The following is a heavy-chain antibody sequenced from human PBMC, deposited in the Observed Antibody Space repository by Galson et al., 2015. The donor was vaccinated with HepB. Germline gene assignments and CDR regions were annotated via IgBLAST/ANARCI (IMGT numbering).Heavy chain of an antibody. CDR1: GFTFTNYA. V-gene: IGHV3-23*01. D-gene: IGHD6-19*01. CDR2: LGTSDSHI. Sequence: SLRLSCATSGFTFTNYAMSWVRQAPGKGLEWVSVLGTSDSHIQYSDSVKGRFTISRDNSKNTLYLQMNSLRAEDTAVYYCARETEEYSSGWFGMGYWGQGTLVTVSS. J-gene: IGHJ1*01. CDR3: ARETEEYSSGWFGMGY.